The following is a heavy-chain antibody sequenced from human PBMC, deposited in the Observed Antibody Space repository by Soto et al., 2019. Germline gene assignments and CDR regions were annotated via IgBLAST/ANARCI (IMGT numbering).Heavy chain of an antibody. Sequence: QVQLQQWGAGLLKPSETLSLTCAVYGGSFSPYIWSWIRQPPGKGLEWIGESSHNGVTDFSPSVKSRATVSVDTSKNQFSLNLTSVTAAHTAVYYCARRRRGSSTWFDFWGQGTLVVVSS. D-gene: IGHD2-2*01. CDR1: GGSFSPYI. J-gene: IGHJ4*02. CDR2: SSHNGVT. V-gene: IGHV4-34*02. CDR3: ARRRRGSSTWFDF.